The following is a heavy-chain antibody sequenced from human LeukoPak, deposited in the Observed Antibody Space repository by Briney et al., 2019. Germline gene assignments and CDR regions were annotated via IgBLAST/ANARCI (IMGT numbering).Heavy chain of an antibody. D-gene: IGHD3-22*01. Sequence: ASVKVSCKASTYTFSSSGFIWVRQAPGQGLEWMGWISPYNGNTNYAQKFQGRVTLTTDTSTSTAYMELRSLRSDDTAVYYCARGPHERSGYPDDWGQGTLVIVSS. CDR1: TYTFSSSG. CDR2: ISPYNGNT. CDR3: ARGPHERSGYPDD. V-gene: IGHV1-18*01. J-gene: IGHJ4*02.